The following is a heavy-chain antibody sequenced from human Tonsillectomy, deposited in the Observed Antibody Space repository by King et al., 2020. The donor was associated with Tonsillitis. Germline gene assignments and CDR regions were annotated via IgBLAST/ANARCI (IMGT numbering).Heavy chain of an antibody. J-gene: IGHJ4*02. V-gene: IGHV1-69*01. CDR3: ARGPGYWSGGSCYLIDF. CDR1: GGTFSSYA. CDR2: IIPIFGTA. D-gene: IGHD2-15*01. Sequence: QLVQSGAEVKKSGSSVKVSCKASGGTFSSYAINWVRQAPGQGLEWLGGIIPIFGTANYVQTFQGRVTITADESTSTVYMEMSSLRYEDTAVYYCARGPGYWSGGSCYLIDFWGQGTLVTVSS.